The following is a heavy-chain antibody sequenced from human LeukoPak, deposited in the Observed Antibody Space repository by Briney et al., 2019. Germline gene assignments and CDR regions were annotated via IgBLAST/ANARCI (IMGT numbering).Heavy chain of an antibody. CDR2: INPNSSGT. CDR1: GYTFTGYY. J-gene: IGHJ4*02. CDR3: ARDLGHIVVVVAATLGETSFDY. Sequence: ASVKVSCKASGYTFTGYYMHWVRQAPGQGLEWMGWINPNSSGTNYAQKFQGRVTMTRDTSISTAYMELSRLRSDDTAVYYCARDLGHIVVVVAATLGETSFDYWGQGTLVTVSS. D-gene: IGHD2-15*01. V-gene: IGHV1-2*02.